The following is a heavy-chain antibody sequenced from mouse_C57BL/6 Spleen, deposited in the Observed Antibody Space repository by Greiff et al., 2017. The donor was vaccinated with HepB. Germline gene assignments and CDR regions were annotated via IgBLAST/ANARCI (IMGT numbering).Heavy chain of an antibody. J-gene: IGHJ1*03. D-gene: IGHD1-1*01. CDR3: ARPDYYGSSYSYFDV. Sequence: EVQRVESGGGLVQPGGSLKLSCAASGFTFSDYYMYWVRQTPEKRLEWVAYISNGGGSTYYPDTVKGRFTISRDNAKNTLYLQMSRLKSEDTAMYYCARPDYYGSSYSYFDVWGTGTTVTVSS. CDR1: GFTFSDYY. CDR2: ISNGGGST. V-gene: IGHV5-12*01.